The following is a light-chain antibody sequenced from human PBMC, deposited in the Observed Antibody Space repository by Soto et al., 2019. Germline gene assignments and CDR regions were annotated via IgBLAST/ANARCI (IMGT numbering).Light chain of an antibody. J-gene: IGLJ2*01. V-gene: IGLV1-40*01. CDR3: SSYAGNNNVI. CDR2: GNN. Sequence: QSVLTQPPSVSGAPGQTVIISCSGSSSNLGAPYDVNWFRELPGTVPRLLIYGNNNRPSGVPDRFSASTSGNTASLTVSGLQADDEADYYCSSYAGNNNVIFGGGTQLTVL. CDR1: SSNLGAPYD.